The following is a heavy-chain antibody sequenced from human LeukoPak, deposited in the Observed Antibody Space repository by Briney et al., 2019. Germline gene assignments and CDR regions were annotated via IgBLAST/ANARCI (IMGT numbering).Heavy chain of an antibody. CDR3: ARHSRAFDI. Sequence: GESLKNSCKGSGYSFSRSWIGWMRQMPGKGLEWMGIIYPGDSDTRYSPSFQGQVTISADKSISTAYLQWSSLKASDTAMFYCARHSRAFDIRGQGTMVTVSS. CDR2: IYPGDSDT. J-gene: IGHJ3*02. V-gene: IGHV5-51*01. CDR1: GYSFSRSW.